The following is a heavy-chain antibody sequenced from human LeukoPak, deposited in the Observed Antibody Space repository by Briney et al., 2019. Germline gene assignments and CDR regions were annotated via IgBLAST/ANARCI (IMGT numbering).Heavy chain of an antibody. D-gene: IGHD3-22*01. V-gene: IGHV4-61*02. Sequence: SETLSLTCTVSGGSISSGSYYWSWIRQPAGKGLEWIGRIYTSGSTNYNPSLKSRVTISVDTSKNQFSLKLSSVTAADTAVYYCAKDRGHYYDSSGYPLPDYWGQGTLVTVSS. CDR1: GGSISSGSYY. CDR3: AKDRGHYYDSSGYPLPDY. CDR2: IYTSGST. J-gene: IGHJ4*02.